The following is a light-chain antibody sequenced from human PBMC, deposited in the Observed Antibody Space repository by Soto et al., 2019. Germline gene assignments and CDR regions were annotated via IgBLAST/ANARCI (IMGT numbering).Light chain of an antibody. V-gene: IGKV3-20*01. CDR3: LLYFSPDRYT. CDR2: CAS. Sequence: EIVLTQTPGTLSLSPGERATLSCRASQSVTSSHLAWYQQKPGQAPRLLIYCASTRATGIPDRFSGSGSDTDFSLTIRRLDPEDFAMYYCLLYFSPDRYTFGPGTKVQIK. CDR1: QSVTSSH. J-gene: IGKJ2*01.